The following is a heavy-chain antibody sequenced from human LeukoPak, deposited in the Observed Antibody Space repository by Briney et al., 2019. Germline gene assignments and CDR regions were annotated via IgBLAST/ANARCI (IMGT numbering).Heavy chain of an antibody. J-gene: IGHJ6*02. D-gene: IGHD5-18*01. Sequence: SETLSLTCTVYGESFSYYFWSWIRQPPGKGLEWIGEISHSGATNYNPTLKTPVTISVDPSKKQLSLRLSSVTAADTAVYYCAKYSYGWGGYYYYGMDVWGQGTTVTVSS. CDR2: ISHSGAT. V-gene: IGHV4-34*01. CDR3: AKYSYGWGGYYYYGMDV. CDR1: GESFSYYF.